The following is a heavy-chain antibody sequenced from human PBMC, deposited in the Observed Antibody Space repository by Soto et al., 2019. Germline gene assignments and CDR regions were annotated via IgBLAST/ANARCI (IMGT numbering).Heavy chain of an antibody. J-gene: IGHJ5*02. D-gene: IGHD5-18*01. CDR1: GFTFSSYA. V-gene: IGHV3-30-3*01. CDR3: ARDPVPEYSYGHEGWFDP. Sequence: QVQLVESGGGVVQPGRSLRLSCAASGFTFSSYAMHWVRQAPGKGLEWVAVISYDGSNKYYADSVKGRFTISRDNSKNTLYLQMNSLRDEDTAVYYCARDPVPEYSYGHEGWFDPWGQGTLVTVSS. CDR2: ISYDGSNK.